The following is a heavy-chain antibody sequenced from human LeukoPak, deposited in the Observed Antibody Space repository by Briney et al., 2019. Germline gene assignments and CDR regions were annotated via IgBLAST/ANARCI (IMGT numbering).Heavy chain of an antibody. CDR2: VKQDGSEK. CDR1: GFTFSSYW. V-gene: IGHV3-7*01. Sequence: GGSLRLSCSASGFTFSSYWVTWVRQAPGKGLEWVANVKQDGSEKNYVDSVKGRFTISRDNAKNTVYLQMNTLRVEDTAVYYCTRDLLDYDLSTGLHHYYMDVWGQGTTVTVSS. D-gene: IGHD3-9*01. J-gene: IGHJ6*02. CDR3: TRDLLDYDLSTGLHHYYMDV.